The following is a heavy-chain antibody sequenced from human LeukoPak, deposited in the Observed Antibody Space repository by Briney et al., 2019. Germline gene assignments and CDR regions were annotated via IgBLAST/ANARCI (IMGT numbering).Heavy chain of an antibody. CDR1: GFNLSIYW. CDR3: ASPTVYSNYLGR. J-gene: IGHJ4*02. D-gene: IGHD4-11*01. V-gene: IGHV3-7*01. CDR2: IKQDGSEK. Sequence: PGESLRLSCAASGFNLSIYWMSWVRQAPGKGLEWVANIKQDGSEKYYVDSVRGRFTISRDNAKNSLYLQMNSLRPEDTAVYYCASPTVYSNYLGRWGQGTLVTVSS.